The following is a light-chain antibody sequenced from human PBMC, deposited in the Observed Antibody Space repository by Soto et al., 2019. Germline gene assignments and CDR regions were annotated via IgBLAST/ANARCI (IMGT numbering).Light chain of an antibody. CDR3: QQYDNWPVT. CDR1: QSVSSSY. CDR2: GAS. V-gene: IGKV3-20*01. J-gene: IGKJ5*01. Sequence: IVLTQSPGTLSLSPGERATLSCRASQSVSSSYLAWYQQKPGQAPRLLIYGASSRATGIPDRFSGSGSGTDFTLTISRLEPEDFAVYYCQQYDNWPVTFGQRTRLEIK.